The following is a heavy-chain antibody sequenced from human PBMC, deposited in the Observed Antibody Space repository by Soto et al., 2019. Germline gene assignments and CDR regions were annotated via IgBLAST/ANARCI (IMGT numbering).Heavy chain of an antibody. CDR3: ARLSIGMVATSSGYYYYGMDV. J-gene: IGHJ6*02. V-gene: IGHV4-39*01. Sequence: ETLSLTCTVSGGSISSSSYYWGWIRQPPGKGLEWIGSIYYSGSTYYNPSLKSRVTISVDTSKNQFSLKLSSVTAADTAVYYCARLSIGMVATSSGYYYYGMDVWGQGTTVTVSS. CDR1: GGSISSSSYY. D-gene: IGHD5-12*01. CDR2: IYYSGST.